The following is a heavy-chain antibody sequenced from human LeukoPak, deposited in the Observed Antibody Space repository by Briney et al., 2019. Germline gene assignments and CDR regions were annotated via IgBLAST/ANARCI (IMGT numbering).Heavy chain of an antibody. CDR3: ARVPNWNSVNWFDP. CDR2: ISSTSSYI. CDR1: GFTFSSYD. Sequence: PGGSLRLSCAASGFTFSSYDMNWVRQAPGKGLEWVSSISSTSSYIYYADSVKGRFNISRDNAKNSLYLQMNSLRAEDTAVYYCARVPNWNSVNWFDPWGQGTLVTVSS. V-gene: IGHV3-21*01. D-gene: IGHD1-7*01. J-gene: IGHJ5*02.